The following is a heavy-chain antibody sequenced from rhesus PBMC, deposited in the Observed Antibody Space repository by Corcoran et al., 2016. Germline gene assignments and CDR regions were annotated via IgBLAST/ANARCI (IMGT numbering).Heavy chain of an antibody. J-gene: IGHJ5-1*01. CDR1: GDTISRDY. Sequence: QLQLHESGPGLVTPSETLSLTCAITGDTISRDYCSWIRQTPGKGLEWIGRITGSVGSTDDNPSLKSRVTISTDTSKNQFSLKLRAVTAADTAVYFCARELGGLSNRFDVWGAGVLVTVSS. V-gene: IGHV4-173*01. CDR2: ITGSVGST. CDR3: ARELGGLSNRFDV. D-gene: IGHD3-34*01.